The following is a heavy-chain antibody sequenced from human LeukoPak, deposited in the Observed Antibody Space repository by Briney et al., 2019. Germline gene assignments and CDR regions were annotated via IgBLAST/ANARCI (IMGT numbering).Heavy chain of an antibody. D-gene: IGHD3-10*01. V-gene: IGHV3-23*01. J-gene: IGHJ6*03. Sequence: GGSLRLSCAASGFTFNIHGMNWVRQAPGKGLEWVSGIGPSGANTYYADSVKGRFTISRDNAKNSLYLQMNSLRAEDTAVYYCARVYYGSGSFRYYYYMDVWGKGTTVTISS. CDR3: ARVYYGSGSFRYYYYMDV. CDR2: IGPSGANT. CDR1: GFTFNIHG.